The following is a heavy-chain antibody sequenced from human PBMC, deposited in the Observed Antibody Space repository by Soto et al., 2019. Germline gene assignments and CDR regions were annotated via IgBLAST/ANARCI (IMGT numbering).Heavy chain of an antibody. D-gene: IGHD6-19*01. CDR3: EEEGGGSDGGDC. CDR2: ISWNSGNI. J-gene: IGHJ4*02. CDR1: GFTFDDYA. V-gene: IGHV3-9*01. Sequence: EVQLVESGGGLVQPGRSLRLSCAASGFTFDDYAMHWVRQAPGKGLEWVSGISWNSGNIGYADSVKGRFTISRANTQNALYVQMDRLRVDGTALWYYEEEGGGSDGGDCWGKGTQVTV.